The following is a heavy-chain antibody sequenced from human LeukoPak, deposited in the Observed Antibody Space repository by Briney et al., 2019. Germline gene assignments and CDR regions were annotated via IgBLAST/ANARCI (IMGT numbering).Heavy chain of an antibody. J-gene: IGHJ3*02. D-gene: IGHD3-10*01. CDR1: GFTFSSYS. CDR3: ARSITMVRGVIKAFGAFDI. V-gene: IGHV3-21*01. Sequence: GGSLRLSCAASGFTFSSYSMNWVRQAPGKGLEWVSSISSSSSYIYYADSVKGRFTISRDNAKNSLYLQMNSLRAEDTAVYYCARSITMVRGVIKAFGAFDIWGQGAMVTVSS. CDR2: ISSSSSYI.